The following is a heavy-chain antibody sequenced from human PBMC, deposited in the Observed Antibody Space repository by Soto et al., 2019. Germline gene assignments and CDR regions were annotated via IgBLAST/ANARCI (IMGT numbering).Heavy chain of an antibody. Sequence: SETLSLTCTVSGASINSGGYYWSWIRQHPGKGLEWIGYIYNSGTTYYKPALKSRVSISVDTSQNQVSLNLRYATAADAAVYYGARGRTVGGTTFGYWGQGTRVTVAS. V-gene: IGHV4-31*03. J-gene: IGHJ4*02. CDR3: ARGRTVGGTTFGY. CDR1: GASINSGGYY. CDR2: IYNSGTT. D-gene: IGHD1-1*01.